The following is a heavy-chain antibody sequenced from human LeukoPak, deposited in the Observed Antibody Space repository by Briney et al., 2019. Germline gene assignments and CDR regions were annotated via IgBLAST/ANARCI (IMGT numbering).Heavy chain of an antibody. CDR2: ISSSGSTI. CDR3: ARASRKGCATYYDYVWGSYRCADDAFDI. J-gene: IGHJ3*02. V-gene: IGHV3-48*04. Sequence: PGGSLRLSCAASGFIFNNYAMHWVRQAPGKGLEWVSYISSSGSTIYYADSVKGRFTISRDNAKNSLYLQMNSLRAEDTAVYYCARASRKGCATYYDYVWGSYRCADDAFDIWGQGTMVTVSS. D-gene: IGHD3-16*02. CDR1: GFIFNNYA.